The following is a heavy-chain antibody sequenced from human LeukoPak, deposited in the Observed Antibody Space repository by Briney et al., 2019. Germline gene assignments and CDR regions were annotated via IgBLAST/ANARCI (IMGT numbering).Heavy chain of an antibody. CDR2: IKQDGSEK. Sequence: PGGSLRLSWAASGXTFSSYWLSWVRQAPGKGLESVANIKQDGSEKYYVDSVKGRFTISRDNAKNSLYLQMNSLRAEDTAVYYCARSTGYDVFDYWGQGTLVTVSS. J-gene: IGHJ4*02. CDR3: ARSTGYDVFDY. CDR1: GXTFSSYW. V-gene: IGHV3-7*05. D-gene: IGHD5-12*01.